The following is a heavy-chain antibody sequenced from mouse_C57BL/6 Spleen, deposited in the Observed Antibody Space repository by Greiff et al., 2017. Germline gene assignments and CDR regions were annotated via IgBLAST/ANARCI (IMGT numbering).Heavy chain of an antibody. V-gene: IGHV5-6*01. Sequence: EVQRVESGGDLVKPGGSLKLSCAASGFTFSSYGMSWVRQTPDKRLEWVATISSGGSYTYYPDSVKGRFTISRDNAKNTLYLQMSSLKSEDTAMYYCARQDYGSDWFAYWGQGTLVTVSA. D-gene: IGHD1-1*01. CDR3: ARQDYGSDWFAY. CDR2: ISSGGSYT. J-gene: IGHJ3*01. CDR1: GFTFSSYG.